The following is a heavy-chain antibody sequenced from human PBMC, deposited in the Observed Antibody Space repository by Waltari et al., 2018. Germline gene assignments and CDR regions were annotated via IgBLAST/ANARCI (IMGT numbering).Heavy chain of an antibody. CDR2: ISWNSGSI. J-gene: IGHJ4*02. D-gene: IGHD1-26*01. CDR3: AKAPGSGSYGFDY. CDR1: GFTFDDYA. Sequence: EVQLVESGGGLVQPGRSLRLSCAASGFTFDDYAIHWVRQAPGKGLEWVSGISWNSGSIGYADSVKGRFTISRDNAKNSLYLQMNSLRAEDTALYYCAKAPGSGSYGFDYWGQGTLVTVSS. V-gene: IGHV3-9*01.